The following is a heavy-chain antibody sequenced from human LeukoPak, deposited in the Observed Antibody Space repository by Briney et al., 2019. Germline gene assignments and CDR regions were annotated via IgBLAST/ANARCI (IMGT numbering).Heavy chain of an antibody. CDR1: AFTFSSYW. J-gene: IGHJ3*02. D-gene: IGHD5-24*01. V-gene: IGHV3-74*01. CDR3: ARVCDGYNYDAFDI. CDR2: INRDGSST. Sequence: GGSLRLSCAASAFTFSSYWMHWVRQVPGKGLVWGARINRDGSSTRYADSVKGRFTISRDNAKNTLYLQMNSLRAEDTAVYYCARVCDGYNYDAFDIWGQGTMVTVSS.